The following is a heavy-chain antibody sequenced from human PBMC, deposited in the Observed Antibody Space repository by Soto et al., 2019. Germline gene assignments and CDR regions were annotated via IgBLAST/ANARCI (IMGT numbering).Heavy chain of an antibody. CDR3: ARRVGMGGLRLGNFDY. D-gene: IGHD5-12*01. CDR2: IYYSGST. J-gene: IGHJ4*02. Sequence: SETLSLTCTVSGGSISSSSYYWGWIRQPPGKGLEWIGSIYYSGSTYYNPSLKSRVTISVDTSKNQFSLKLSSVTAADTAVYYCARRVGMGGLRLGNFDYWGQGTLVTVSS. V-gene: IGHV4-39*01. CDR1: GGSISSSSYY.